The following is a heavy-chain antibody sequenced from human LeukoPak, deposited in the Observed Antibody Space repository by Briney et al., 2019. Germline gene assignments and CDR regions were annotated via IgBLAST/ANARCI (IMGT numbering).Heavy chain of an antibody. J-gene: IGHJ5*02. D-gene: IGHD3-22*01. CDR1: GYIFTSYG. CDR2: ISAYNGNT. V-gene: IGHV1-18*01. CDR3: AREYYYDSSGYYSHWFDP. Sequence: ASVKVSCKASGYIFTSYGISWVRQAPGQGLEWMGWISAYNGNTNYAQKLQGRVTMTTDTSTSTAYMELRSLRSDDTAVYYCAREYYYDSSGYYSHWFDPWGQGTLVTVSS.